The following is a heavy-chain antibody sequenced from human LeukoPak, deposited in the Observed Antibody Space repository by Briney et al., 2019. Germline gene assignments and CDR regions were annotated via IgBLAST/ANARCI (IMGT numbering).Heavy chain of an antibody. CDR2: IVPIFGTA. Sequence: SVKVSCKASGGTFSSYAISWVRQAPGQGLEWMGGIVPIFGTANYAQKFQGRVTITADKSTSTAYMELSSLRSEDTAVYYCAREMGCSGGSCYGWNYYYYYMDVWGKGTTVTVSS. CDR3: AREMGCSGGSCYGWNYYYYYMDV. CDR1: GGTFSSYA. V-gene: IGHV1-69*06. J-gene: IGHJ6*03. D-gene: IGHD2-15*01.